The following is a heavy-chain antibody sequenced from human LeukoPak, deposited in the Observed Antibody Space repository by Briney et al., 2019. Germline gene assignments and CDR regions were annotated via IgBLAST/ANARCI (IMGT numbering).Heavy chain of an antibody. Sequence: ASVKVSCXASGYTFTSYDINWVRQANGQGLEWMAWMNPNSGNTGYAQKFQGRVTMTRNTSISTAYMELSSLRSEDTAVYYCARGRRIQLWFFDYWGQGTLVTVSS. CDR1: GYTFTSYD. CDR3: ARGRRIQLWFFDY. CDR2: MNPNSGNT. V-gene: IGHV1-8*01. D-gene: IGHD5-18*01. J-gene: IGHJ4*02.